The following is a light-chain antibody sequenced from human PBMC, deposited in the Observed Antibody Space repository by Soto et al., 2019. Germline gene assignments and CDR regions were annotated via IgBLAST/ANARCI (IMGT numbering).Light chain of an antibody. CDR1: QSVSSN. J-gene: IGKJ1*01. V-gene: IGKV3-15*01. Sequence: EIVLTQSPATLSVSQGERATLTCRSSQSVSSNLVWYQHKPGQAPRLLIYGAYTRATGIPARFSGSGSGTEFTLTICSLQSEDFAVYYCHQYNNWPPWTFGQGTKVDI. CDR2: GAY. CDR3: HQYNNWPPWT.